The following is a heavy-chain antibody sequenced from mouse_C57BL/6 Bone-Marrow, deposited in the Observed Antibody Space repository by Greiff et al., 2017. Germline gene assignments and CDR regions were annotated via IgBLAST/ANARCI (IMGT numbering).Heavy chain of an antibody. CDR1: GYTFTSYW. CDR2: IYPGSGST. J-gene: IGHJ2*01. D-gene: IGHD1-1*01. CDR3: AREDAYYYGSSLYFDY. Sequence: VKLVESGAELVKPGASVKMSCKASGYTFTSYWITWVKQRPGQGLEWIGDIYPGSGSTNYNEKFKSKATLTVDTSSSTAYMQLSSLTSEDSAVYYCAREDAYYYGSSLYFDYWGQGTTLTVSS. V-gene: IGHV1-55*01.